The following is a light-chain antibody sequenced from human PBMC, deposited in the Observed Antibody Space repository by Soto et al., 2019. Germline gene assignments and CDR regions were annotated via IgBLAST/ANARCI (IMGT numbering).Light chain of an antibody. CDR3: ATWDDSLGAWV. CDR1: SSNIGSNT. V-gene: IGLV1-47*01. J-gene: IGLJ3*02. Sequence: QLVLTQPPSASGTPGQRVTISCSGSSSNIGSNTVNWYQQLPGTAPKLLIYKNYKRPSGVPDRFSGSKSGTSASLAISGLRSEDEADYYCATWDDSLGAWVFGGGTKLTVL. CDR2: KNY.